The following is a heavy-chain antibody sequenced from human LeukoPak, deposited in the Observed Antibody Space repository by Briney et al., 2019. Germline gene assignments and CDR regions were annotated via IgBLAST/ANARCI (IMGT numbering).Heavy chain of an antibody. J-gene: IGHJ3*02. CDR3: ARAESLELGDAFDI. CDR1: GYTFTGYY. V-gene: IGHV1-2*02. D-gene: IGHD1-26*01. Sequence: ASVKVSCKASGYTFTGYYMHWVRQAPGQGLEWMGWINPNSGGTNYAQKFQGRVTMTRDTSISTAYMELSRLRSDDTAVYYCARAESLELGDAFDIWGQGTMVTVSS. CDR2: INPNSGGT.